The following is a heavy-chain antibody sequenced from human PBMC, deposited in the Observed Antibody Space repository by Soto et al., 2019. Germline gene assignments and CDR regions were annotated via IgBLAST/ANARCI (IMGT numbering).Heavy chain of an antibody. Sequence: GGSLRLSCAASGFTFDDYAMHWVRQAPGKGLEWVSGISWNSGSIGYADSVKGRFTISRDNAKNSLYLQMNSLRAEDTALYYCAMGDGVAFDIWGQGTMVTVSS. CDR1: GFTFDDYA. CDR3: AMGDGVAFDI. CDR2: ISWNSGSI. J-gene: IGHJ3*02. V-gene: IGHV3-9*01. D-gene: IGHD2-21*02.